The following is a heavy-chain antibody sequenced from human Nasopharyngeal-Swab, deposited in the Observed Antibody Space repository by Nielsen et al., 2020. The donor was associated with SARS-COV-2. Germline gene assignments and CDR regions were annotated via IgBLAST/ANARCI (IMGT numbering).Heavy chain of an antibody. CDR2: VYYTGST. V-gene: IGHV4-39*01. Sequence: WIRQPPGKGLQWIGSVYYTGSTYYNPSLKSRVTISVDTSQNQFSLKLRSATAADTVVYYCARSPHYYYYMDVWGTGTTVTVSS. J-gene: IGHJ6*03. CDR3: ARSPHYYYYMDV.